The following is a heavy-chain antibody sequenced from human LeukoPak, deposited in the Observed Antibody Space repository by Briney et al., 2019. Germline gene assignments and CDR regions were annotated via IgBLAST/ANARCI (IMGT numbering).Heavy chain of an antibody. D-gene: IGHD3-10*01. CDR2: INYSGST. V-gene: IGHV4-34*01. J-gene: IGHJ5*02. Sequence: PSETLSLTCAVYGGSFSDYYWNWIRQPPGKGLDWIAEINYSGSTNYNPSLNNRVRSRVTISVDTSKNQFSLNLNSVTAADTAVYYCARGSKMVRGARHYNYFDPWGQGTLVTVSS. CDR1: GGSFSDYY. CDR3: ARGSKMVRGARHYNYFDP.